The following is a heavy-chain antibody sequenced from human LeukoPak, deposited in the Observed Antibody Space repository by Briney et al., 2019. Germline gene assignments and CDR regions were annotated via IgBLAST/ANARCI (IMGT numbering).Heavy chain of an antibody. J-gene: IGHJ5*02. V-gene: IGHV4-39*01. CDR1: GGSISSSSYY. CDR2: IYYSGST. D-gene: IGHD3-10*01. CDR3: ARHQVLLWFGELPNWFDP. Sequence: SETLSLTCTVSGGSISSSSYYWGWIRQPPGKGLEWIGSIYYSGSTYYNPSLKSRVTISVDTSKNQFSLKLSSVTAADTAVYYCARHQVLLWFGELPNWFDPWGQGTLVTVSS.